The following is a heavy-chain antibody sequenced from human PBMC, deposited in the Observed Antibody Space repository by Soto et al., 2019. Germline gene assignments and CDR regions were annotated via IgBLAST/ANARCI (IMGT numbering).Heavy chain of an antibody. Sequence: QITLKESGPTVVKPTETLTLTCTFSGFSLTTSGVGVGWVRQSPGKAPEWLALIYWDDDKRYSTSLKSRLTITKDTSKNQLVLTMANVDPADTATYSCAHRVLRTVFGLVTTTAIYFDFWGQGTPVVVSS. D-gene: IGHD3-3*01. CDR2: IYWDDDK. CDR3: AHRVLRTVFGLVTTTAIYFDF. CDR1: GFSLTTSGVG. J-gene: IGHJ4*02. V-gene: IGHV2-5*02.